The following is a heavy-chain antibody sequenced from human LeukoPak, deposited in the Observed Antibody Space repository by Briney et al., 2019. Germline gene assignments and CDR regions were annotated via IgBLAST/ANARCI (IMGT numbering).Heavy chain of an antibody. CDR1: GGTFSSYG. CDR3: AREYYYGSGNYYNRIDY. Sequence: SVKVSCKASGGTFSSYGISWVRQAPGQGLEWMGGIIPIFGTANYAQKFQGRVTITADKSTSTAYMVLNRLRSDDTAVYYCAREYYYGSGNYYNRIDYWGQGTLVTVSS. D-gene: IGHD3-10*01. CDR2: IIPIFGTA. J-gene: IGHJ4*02. V-gene: IGHV1-69*06.